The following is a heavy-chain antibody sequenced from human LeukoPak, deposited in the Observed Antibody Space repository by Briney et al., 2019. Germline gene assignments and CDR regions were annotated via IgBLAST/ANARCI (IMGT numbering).Heavy chain of an antibody. D-gene: IGHD3-22*01. CDR2: INPNSGGT. Sequence: ASVKVSCKASGYTFTRHYMHWVRQAPGQGLEWMGRINPNSGGTKYAQKFQGRVTMTRDTSANTVYMDLSSLRSDDAAVYYCARENEVITMIVVATFDSWGQGTPVTVSS. V-gene: IGHV1-2*06. J-gene: IGHJ4*02. CDR3: ARENEVITMIVVATFDS. CDR1: GYTFTRHY.